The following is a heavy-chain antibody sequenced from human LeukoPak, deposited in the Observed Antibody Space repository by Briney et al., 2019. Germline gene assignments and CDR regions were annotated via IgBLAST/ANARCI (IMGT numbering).Heavy chain of an antibody. V-gene: IGHV3-23*01. Sequence: GGSLRLSCAASGFTFSSYGMSWVRQAPGKGLEWVSSITGRGDSTYYADSVKGRVTISRDNSKNTLSLQMNSLRAEDTAVYYCAKGSDYWGQGTLVTVSS. CDR1: GFTFSSYG. CDR2: ITGRGDST. J-gene: IGHJ4*02. CDR3: AKGSDY.